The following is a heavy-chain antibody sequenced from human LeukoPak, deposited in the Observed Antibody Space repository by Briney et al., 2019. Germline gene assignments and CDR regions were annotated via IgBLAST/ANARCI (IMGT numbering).Heavy chain of an antibody. CDR1: GFTFGDYA. Sequence: GGSLRLSCTASGFTFGDYAMSWVRQAPGKGLEWVGFIRSKAYGGTTEYAASVKGRFTISRDDSKSIAYLQMNSLKTEDTAVYYCTRENWEGYCSSTSCYRLEFFLRGGRGNPGSYWGQGTLVTVSS. V-gene: IGHV3-49*04. J-gene: IGHJ4*02. D-gene: IGHD2-2*01. CDR3: TRENWEGYCSSTSCYRLEFFLRGGRGNPGSY. CDR2: IRSKAYGGTT.